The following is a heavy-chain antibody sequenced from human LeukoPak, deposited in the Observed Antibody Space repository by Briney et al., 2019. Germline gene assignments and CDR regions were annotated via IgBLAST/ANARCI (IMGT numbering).Heavy chain of an antibody. CDR3: ARLSDAALAGGYYFDY. D-gene: IGHD5-18*01. V-gene: IGHV4-59*08. CDR1: GGTISSYY. J-gene: IGHJ4*02. CDR2: IYYSGRT. Sequence: PSETLSLSCTVSGGTISSYYRSWIRQPPGKGLEWIGYIYYSGRTNYNPSLKSRVTMSVDTSKNQISLKLSSVTAADTAVYYCARLSDAALAGGYYFDYWGQGTLVTVSS.